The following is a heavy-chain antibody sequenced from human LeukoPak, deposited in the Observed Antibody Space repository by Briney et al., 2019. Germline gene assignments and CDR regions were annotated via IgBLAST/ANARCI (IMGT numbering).Heavy chain of an antibody. D-gene: IGHD3-22*01. Sequence: GGSLSLSCAASGFTFSRYGMSWVRQAPGKGLEWVSAISGSGGSTYYAASVKGRFPISKDNSKTTLYLQMNSLRAEDTAVYHCAKEIYYDSTGPQYWGQGTLVTVSS. J-gene: IGHJ4*02. CDR3: AKEIYYDSTGPQY. CDR1: GFTFSRYG. CDR2: ISGSGGST. V-gene: IGHV3-23*01.